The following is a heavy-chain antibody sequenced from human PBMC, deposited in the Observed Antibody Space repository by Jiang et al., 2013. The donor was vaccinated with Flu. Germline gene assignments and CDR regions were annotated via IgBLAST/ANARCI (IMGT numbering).Heavy chain of an antibody. J-gene: IGHJ5*02. V-gene: IGHV3-30*01. Sequence: TISRDSSNNTLYLQMTSLRAEDTAVYYCARDDDYGDYGGWFDPWGQGTLVTVSS. D-gene: IGHD4-17*01. CDR3: ARDDDYGDYGGWFDP.